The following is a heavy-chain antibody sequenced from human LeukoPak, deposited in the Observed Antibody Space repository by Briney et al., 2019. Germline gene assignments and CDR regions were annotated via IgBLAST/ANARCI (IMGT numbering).Heavy chain of an antibody. CDR3: ARGPRRGYSYGL. CDR2: INPSGSST. CDR1: GYSFTSHY. Sequence: GASVKVSCKASGYSFTSHYMHWVRQAPGQGLEWMGLINPSGSSTLYAQKFQGRVTMTRDMSTTTDYMELSSLRSEDTAVYYCARGPRRGYSYGLWGQGTLVTASS. J-gene: IGHJ4*02. V-gene: IGHV1-46*01. D-gene: IGHD5-18*01.